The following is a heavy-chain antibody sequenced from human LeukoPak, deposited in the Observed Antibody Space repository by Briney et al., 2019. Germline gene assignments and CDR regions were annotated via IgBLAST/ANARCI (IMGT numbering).Heavy chain of an antibody. V-gene: IGHV3-9*01. Sequence: GGSLRLSCAVSGFNFDDYAMHWVRQAPGRGLEWVSGINWKTGNGIYADSVRGRFTISRDNAKSSLYLQMSSLRAEDTALYYCTRRAARWQFDLWGRGTLLTVSS. CDR1: GFNFDDYA. D-gene: IGHD5-24*01. J-gene: IGHJ2*01. CDR2: INWKTGNG. CDR3: TRRAARWQFDL.